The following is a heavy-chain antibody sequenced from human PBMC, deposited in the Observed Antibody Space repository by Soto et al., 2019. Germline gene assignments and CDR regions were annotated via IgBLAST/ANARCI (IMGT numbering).Heavy chain of an antibody. CDR3: ARQDIVVVVAAEQNNWFDP. D-gene: IGHD2-15*01. Sequence: PSETLSLTCTVSGGSISSSSYYWGWIRQPPGKGLEWIGSIYYSGSTYYNPSLKSRVTISVDTSKNQFSLKLSSVTAADTAVYFCARQDIVVVVAAEQNNWFDPWGQGTLVTVSS. V-gene: IGHV4-39*01. CDR2: IYYSGST. J-gene: IGHJ5*02. CDR1: GGSISSSSYY.